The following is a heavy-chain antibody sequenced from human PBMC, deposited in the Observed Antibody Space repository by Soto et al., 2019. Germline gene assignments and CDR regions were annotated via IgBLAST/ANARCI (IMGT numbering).Heavy chain of an antibody. D-gene: IGHD3-3*01. J-gene: IGHJ6*02. CDR3: TRPFYDFWSGPKTRCGMDV. CDR2: IRSKAYGGTT. CDR1: GFTFGDYA. Sequence: GGSLRLSCTASGFTFGDYAMSWFRQAPGKGLEWVGFIRSKAYGGTTEYAASVKGRFTISRDDSKSIAYLQMNSLKTEDTAVYYCTRPFYDFWSGPKTRCGMDVWGQGTTVTVSS. V-gene: IGHV3-49*03.